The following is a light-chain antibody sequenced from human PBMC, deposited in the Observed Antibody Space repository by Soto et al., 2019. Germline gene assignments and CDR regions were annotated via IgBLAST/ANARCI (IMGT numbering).Light chain of an antibody. CDR3: NSYTRSSSVV. V-gene: IGLV2-14*03. CDR2: DVT. J-gene: IGLJ2*01. Sequence: HSVLTQPASVSGAPGQSLTISCTGTRSDVGGYDYVSWYQHHPGKAPKLISYDVTTRPSGVSNRFSGSKSGNTASLTISGLQAEDEADYYCNSYTRSSSVVFGGGTKVTVL. CDR1: RSDVGGYDY.